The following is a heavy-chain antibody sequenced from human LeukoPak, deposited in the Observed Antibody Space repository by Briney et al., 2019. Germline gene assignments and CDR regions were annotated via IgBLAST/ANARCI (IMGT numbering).Heavy chain of an antibody. Sequence: GGSLRLSCAASGFTFSSYAMNWVRQAPGKGLEWVSGISDSGGSTYYADSVKGRFTISRDNSKNTLYLQMNSLRAEDTAVYYCAKDWGDCSGGSCHLFDHWGQGTLVTVSS. D-gene: IGHD2-15*01. J-gene: IGHJ4*02. V-gene: IGHV3-23*01. CDR1: GFTFSSYA. CDR3: AKDWGDCSGGSCHLFDH. CDR2: ISDSGGST.